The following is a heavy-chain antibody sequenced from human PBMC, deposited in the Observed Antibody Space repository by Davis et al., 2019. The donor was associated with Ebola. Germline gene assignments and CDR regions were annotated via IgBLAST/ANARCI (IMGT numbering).Heavy chain of an antibody. J-gene: IGHJ3*02. CDR2: IYPGDSDA. CDR3: ARLSAVAGAGVTPDAFDI. D-gene: IGHD6-19*01. CDR1: GYSLYQYW. Sequence: GESLKTSCKGLGYSLYQYWIGWVRQMPGKGLEWMGSIYPGDSDARYSPSFQGQVTISADKSITTAYLQWPRLPASDSAMYYCARLSAVAGAGVTPDAFDIWGQGTKVTVSS. V-gene: IGHV5-51*01.